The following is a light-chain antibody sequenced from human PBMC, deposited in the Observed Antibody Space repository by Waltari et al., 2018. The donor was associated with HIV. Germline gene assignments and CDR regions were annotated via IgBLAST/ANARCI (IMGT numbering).Light chain of an antibody. CDR2: DVS. CDR3: SSYAGRNNVV. V-gene: IGLV2-8*01. J-gene: IGLJ2*01. Sequence: QSALTQPPSASGSPGQSVTISCTGTSSDVGGYNYVSWYQQHPGKAPKLMIYDVSKRPSGVPDRFSGSKSGNTASLTGSGLQAEDEADYYCSSYAGRNNVVFGGGTKVTVL. CDR1: SSDVGGYNY.